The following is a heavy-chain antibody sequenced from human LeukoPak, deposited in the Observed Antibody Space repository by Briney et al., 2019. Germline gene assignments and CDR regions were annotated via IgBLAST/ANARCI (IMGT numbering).Heavy chain of an antibody. CDR2: IRYDGSNK. CDR1: GFIFSSYS. V-gene: IGHV3-30*02. J-gene: IGHJ4*02. CDR3: ARRYLYYYDSSGHYYFDY. D-gene: IGHD3-22*01. Sequence: GGSLRLSCAASGFIFSSYSMHWVRQAPGKGLEWVAFIRYDGSNKYYADSVKGRFTISRDNSKNTLYLQMNSLRAEDTAVYYCARRYLYYYDSSGHYYFDYWGQGTLVTVSS.